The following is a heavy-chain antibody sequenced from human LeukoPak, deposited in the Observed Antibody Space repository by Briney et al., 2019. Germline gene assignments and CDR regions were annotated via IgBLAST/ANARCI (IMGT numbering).Heavy chain of an antibody. J-gene: IGHJ4*02. CDR3: ARGYSYGENQFDY. Sequence: ASVTVSCTASGYTFTIYGISWVRQAPGQGLEWMGWISAYNGNTNHAQKLQGRVTMTTDTSTSTAYMELRSLRSDDTAVYYCARGYSYGENQFDYWGQGTLVTVSS. D-gene: IGHD5-18*01. CDR2: ISAYNGNT. V-gene: IGHV1-18*01. CDR1: GYTFTIYG.